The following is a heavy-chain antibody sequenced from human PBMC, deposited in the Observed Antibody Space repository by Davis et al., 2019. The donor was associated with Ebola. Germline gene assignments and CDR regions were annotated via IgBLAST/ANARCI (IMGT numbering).Heavy chain of an antibody. CDR3: ARVGAVRGVIRYYFDY. CDR1: GFTFSSYA. D-gene: IGHD3-10*01. Sequence: PGGSLRLSCAASGFTFSSYAMHWVRQAPGKGLEWVAVISYDGSNKYYADSVKGRFTISRDNSKNTLYLQMNSLRAEDTAVYYCARVGAVRGVIRYYFDYWGQGTLVTVSS. CDR2: ISYDGSNK. V-gene: IGHV3-30-3*01. J-gene: IGHJ4*02.